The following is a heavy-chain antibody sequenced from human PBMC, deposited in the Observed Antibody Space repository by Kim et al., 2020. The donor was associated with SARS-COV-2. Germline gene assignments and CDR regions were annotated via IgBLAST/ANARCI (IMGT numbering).Heavy chain of an antibody. CDR3: TKGWGDH. CDR2: IRSKDKGGTT. V-gene: IGHV3-49*04. CDR1: GFAFGDYP. J-gene: IGHJ4*02. D-gene: IGHD1-26*01. Sequence: GGSLRLSCTSSGFAFGDYPMSWVRQTPGNGLEWVGFIRSKDKGGTTEYDPSVEGRFTIPRDDSRSIAYLQLNSLRTEDTAVYYCTKGWGDHWAQGTLVTVSS.